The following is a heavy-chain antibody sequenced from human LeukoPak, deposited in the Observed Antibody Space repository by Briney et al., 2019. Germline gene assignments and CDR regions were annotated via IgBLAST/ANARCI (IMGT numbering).Heavy chain of an antibody. D-gene: IGHD3-9*01. CDR2: IRSKANSYAA. Sequence: GGSLRLSCAASGFTFSGTAMHWVRQASGKGLEWVGRIRSKANSYAAAYAASVKGRFTISRDDSKNTAYLQMNSLKTEDTAVYYCTRHSPHLTGYYKGANWFDPWGQGTLVTVSS. CDR3: TRHSPHLTGYYKGANWFDP. CDR1: GFTFSGTA. V-gene: IGHV3-73*01. J-gene: IGHJ5*02.